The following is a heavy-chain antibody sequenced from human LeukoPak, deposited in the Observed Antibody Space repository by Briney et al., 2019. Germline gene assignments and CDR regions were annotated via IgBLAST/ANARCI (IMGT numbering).Heavy chain of an antibody. CDR1: GYTLTELS. V-gene: IGHV1-24*01. CDR2: FDPEDGET. CDR3: ARDYSSSSGGEVAFDI. J-gene: IGHJ3*02. D-gene: IGHD6-6*01. Sequence: ASVKVSCKVSGYTLTELSMHWVRQAPGKGLEWMGGFDPEDGETIYAQKFQGRVTMTEDTSTDTAYMELRSLRSEDTAVYYCARDYSSSSGGEVAFDIWGQGTMVTVSS.